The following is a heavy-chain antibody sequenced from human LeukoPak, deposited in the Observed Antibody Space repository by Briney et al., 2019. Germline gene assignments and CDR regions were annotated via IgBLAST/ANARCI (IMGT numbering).Heavy chain of an antibody. CDR2: IYYSGST. CDR1: GGSITDYY. V-gene: IGHV4-59*08. D-gene: IGHD3-10*01. J-gene: IGHJ4*02. Sequence: SETLSPTCTVSGGSITDYYWAWIRQPPGKGLEWIGFIYYSGSTNYNPSLKTRATLSVDTSKNQFSLKLNSVTAADTAVYYGARRGFGEAMEYWGQGTLVTVSS. CDR3: ARRGFGEAMEY.